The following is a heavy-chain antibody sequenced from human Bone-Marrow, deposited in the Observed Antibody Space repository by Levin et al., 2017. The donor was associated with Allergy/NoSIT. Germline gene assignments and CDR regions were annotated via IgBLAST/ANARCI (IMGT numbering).Heavy chain of an antibody. D-gene: IGHD3-3*01. Sequence: SGPTLVKPTQTLTLTCTFSGFSLSTTGVGVGWIRQPPGKALEWLAIIYWDDDKRYSPSLKSRLTITKDTSKTQVVLTMTNMDPVDTATYYCARAVTYYDFWSGDLPFDSWGQGTLVTVSS. CDR1: GFSLSTTGVG. CDR2: IYWDDDK. CDR3: ARAVTYYDFWSGDLPFDS. V-gene: IGHV2-5*02. J-gene: IGHJ4*02.